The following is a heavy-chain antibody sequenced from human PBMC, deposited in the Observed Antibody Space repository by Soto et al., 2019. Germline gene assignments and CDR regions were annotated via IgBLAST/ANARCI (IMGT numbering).Heavy chain of an antibody. J-gene: IGHJ5*02. V-gene: IGHV3-15*07. Sequence: PWWCLELACAASGVSVTYSGMDGVRQAPGKGLEWVGRIKSQTDGGTTDYAAPVKGRFTISRDDSKNTLYVQMDSLKTEDTAVYYCTTDPRHSWSWVSWGQATLVTVSS. CDR1: GVSVTYSG. CDR3: TTDPRHSWSWVS. D-gene: IGHD2-15*01. CDR2: IKSQTDGGTT.